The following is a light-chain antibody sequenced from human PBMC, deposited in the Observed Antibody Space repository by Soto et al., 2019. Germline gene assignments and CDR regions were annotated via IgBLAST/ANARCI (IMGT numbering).Light chain of an antibody. V-gene: IGKV1-33*01. J-gene: IGKJ2*01. Sequence: DIQMTQSPSSLSASVGDRVTITCQASQDIKNFLNWYQHRPGKAPKLLNYDASDLETGVPSKFSGSGSGTDFTLTISNLQPEDIATYYCQQYGNLPPYSFGQGTKLEIK. CDR2: DAS. CDR1: QDIKNF. CDR3: QQYGNLPPYS.